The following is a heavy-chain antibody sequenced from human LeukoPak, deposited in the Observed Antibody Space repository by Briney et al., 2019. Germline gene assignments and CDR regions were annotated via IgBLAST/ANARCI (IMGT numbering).Heavy chain of an antibody. CDR2: IYTSGST. Sequence: PSETLSLTCTVCGGSISSYYWSWIRQPAGKGLEWIGRIYTSGSTNYNPSLKSRVTMSVDTSKNQFSLKLSSVTAADTAVYYCARASPRVYSYGQRKYYFDYWGQGTLVTVSS. V-gene: IGHV4-4*07. D-gene: IGHD5-18*01. CDR3: ARASPRVYSYGQRKYYFDY. CDR1: GGSISSYY. J-gene: IGHJ4*02.